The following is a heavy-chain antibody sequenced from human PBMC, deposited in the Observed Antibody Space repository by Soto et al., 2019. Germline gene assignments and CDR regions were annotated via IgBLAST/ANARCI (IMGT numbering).Heavy chain of an antibody. V-gene: IGHV3-13*05. Sequence: EVQLVESGGGLVQPGGSLRLSCEASGFTFRNYDMHWVRQGTGKGLEWVSGISAAGDPDYADSVEGRFTISRENAQNSFFLQMNILRVGDTAVYYCARPDRDFYGLDVWGQGTTVIVSS. J-gene: IGHJ6*02. CDR2: ISAAGDP. CDR3: ARPDRDFYGLDV. CDR1: GFTFRNYD.